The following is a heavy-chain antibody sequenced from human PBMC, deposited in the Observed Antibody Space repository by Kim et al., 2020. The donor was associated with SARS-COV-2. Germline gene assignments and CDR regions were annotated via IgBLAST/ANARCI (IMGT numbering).Heavy chain of an antibody. CDR2: IDSGGST. V-gene: IGHV3-66*01. Sequence: GGSLRLSCAASGFTVSSNYMSWVRQAPGKGLEWGSVIDSGGSTYYADSVKGRFIISRDSSKNTLFLQMNSLRAEDTAVYYCARERGATYSSGWYVYSFYFDYWGQGTLVTVSS. CDR1: GFTVSSNY. D-gene: IGHD6-19*01. J-gene: IGHJ4*02. CDR3: ARERGATYSSGWYVYSFYFDY.